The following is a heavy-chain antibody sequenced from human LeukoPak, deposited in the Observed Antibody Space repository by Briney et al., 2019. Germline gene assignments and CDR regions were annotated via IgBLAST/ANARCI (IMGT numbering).Heavy chain of an antibody. D-gene: IGHD6-19*01. CDR2: IWYDGSNK. J-gene: IGHJ5*02. CDR1: GFTFSSYG. Sequence: PGGSLRLSCAASGFTFSSYGMHWVRQAPGKGLEWVAVIWYDGSNKYYADSVKGRFTISRDNSKNTLYLQMDSLRAEDTAVYYCARRQWLGEYNWFDPWGQGTLVTVSS. V-gene: IGHV3-33*01. CDR3: ARRQWLGEYNWFDP.